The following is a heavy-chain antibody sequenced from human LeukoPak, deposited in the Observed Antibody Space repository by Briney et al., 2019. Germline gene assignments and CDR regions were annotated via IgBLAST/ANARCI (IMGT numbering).Heavy chain of an antibody. Sequence: GGSLRLSCAASGFTFSSYAMSWVRQAPGEGLEWVSAISGSGGSTYYADSVKGRFTISRDNSKNTLYLQMNSLRAEDTAVYYCANYMATITYYYYYYGMDVWGQGTTVTVSS. J-gene: IGHJ6*02. CDR1: GFTFSSYA. CDR2: ISGSGGST. V-gene: IGHV3-23*01. D-gene: IGHD5-24*01. CDR3: ANYMATITYYYYYYGMDV.